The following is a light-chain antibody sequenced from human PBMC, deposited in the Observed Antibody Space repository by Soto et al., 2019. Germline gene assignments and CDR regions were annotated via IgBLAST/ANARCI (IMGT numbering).Light chain of an antibody. CDR2: ATS. V-gene: IGKV3-20*01. J-gene: IGKJ4*01. Sequence: EIVLTKSPGTQSLSPGERATLSCRASQSISSSYLAWYRHKPGQAPRLLIYATSTRATGIPDRFSGSGSGTDYTLTISRLEPEDFAVYYCQQYGSSPPVTFGGGTKVDIK. CDR1: QSISSSY. CDR3: QQYGSSPPVT.